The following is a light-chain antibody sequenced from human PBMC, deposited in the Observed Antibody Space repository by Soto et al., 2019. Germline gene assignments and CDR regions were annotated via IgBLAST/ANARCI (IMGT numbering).Light chain of an antibody. V-gene: IGKV3-11*01. CDR1: QSVSSY. CDR3: QQRSNWPLT. J-gene: IGKJ4*01. CDR2: DAS. Sequence: EIVLTQSPATLSLSPGERATLSCRASQSVSSYLAWYQQKPGQAPRLLIYDASNRATGIPARFSGSGSGTDLTLTISSLEPEHFAVYYCQQRSNWPLTFGGGTKVEIK.